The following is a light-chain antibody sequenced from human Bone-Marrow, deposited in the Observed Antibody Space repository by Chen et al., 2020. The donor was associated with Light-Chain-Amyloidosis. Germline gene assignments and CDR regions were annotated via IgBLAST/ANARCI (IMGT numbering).Light chain of an antibody. Sequence: QSVLTQPPSASGTPGQSVTISCSGSSSNIGINTVNWYQQLPGTAPKLLIYTNRQRPSGVPGRFSGSKSGPSASLAISGLQSEDEADYFCAAWDDTLNGVLFGGGTKLTVL. J-gene: IGLJ2*01. V-gene: IGLV1-44*01. CDR3: AAWDDTLNGVL. CDR1: SSNIGINT. CDR2: TNR.